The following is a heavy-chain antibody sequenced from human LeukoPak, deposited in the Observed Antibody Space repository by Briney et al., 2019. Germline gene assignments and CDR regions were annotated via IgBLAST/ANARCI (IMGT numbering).Heavy chain of an antibody. Sequence: GGSLRLSCAASGFTFSSYAMHWVRQAPGKGLEWVAVISYDGSNKYYADSVKGRFTISRDNSKNTQYLQMNSLRAEDTAVYYCARDKIAAGLARGGGAFDIWGQGTVVAVSS. CDR3: ARDKIAAGLARGGGAFDI. CDR2: ISYDGSNK. D-gene: IGHD6-13*01. CDR1: GFTFSSYA. J-gene: IGHJ3*02. V-gene: IGHV3-30*04.